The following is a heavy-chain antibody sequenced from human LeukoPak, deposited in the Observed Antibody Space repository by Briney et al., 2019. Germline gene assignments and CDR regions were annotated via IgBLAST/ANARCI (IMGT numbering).Heavy chain of an antibody. CDR1: GFTFSSYW. J-gene: IGHJ4*02. V-gene: IGHV3-7*01. Sequence: PGGSLRLSCATSGFTFSSYWMSWVRQAPGKGLGWVANIKQDGSEKYYVDSVKGRFTISRDNAKNSLYLQMNSPRADDSAVYYCATSGWYQLHGDYWGQGTLVTVSS. CDR2: IKQDGSEK. CDR3: ATSGWYQLHGDY. D-gene: IGHD2-2*01.